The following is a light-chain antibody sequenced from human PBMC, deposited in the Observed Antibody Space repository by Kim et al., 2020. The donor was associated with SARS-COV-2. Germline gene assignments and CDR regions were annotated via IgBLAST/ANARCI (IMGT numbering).Light chain of an antibody. V-gene: IGKV1-5*03. CDR2: DAS. Sequence: ASVGDRVTMTCRASQSISSWLAWYQQKPGKVPKVLIYDASNLESGVPSRFSGSGYGTEFTLTISSLQPDDFATYYCQHDNIIPLTFGPGTRVDIK. J-gene: IGKJ3*01. CDR3: QHDNIIPLT. CDR1: QSISSW.